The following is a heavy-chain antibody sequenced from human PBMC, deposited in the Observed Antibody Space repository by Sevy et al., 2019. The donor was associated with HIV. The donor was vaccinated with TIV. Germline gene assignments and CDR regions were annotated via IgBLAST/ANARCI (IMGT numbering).Heavy chain of an antibody. Sequence: GGSLRLSCAASGFTFSTYTMNWVRQAPGKGLEWVSSISSGSNYIYYTDSVKGRFTISRDNAKNSLYLQMNGLRAEETAVYYWARSEGVPGGGDYWGQGTLVTVSS. J-gene: IGHJ4*02. V-gene: IGHV3-21*01. CDR1: GFTFSTYT. CDR3: ARSEGVPGGGDY. D-gene: IGHD3-10*01. CDR2: ISSGSNYI.